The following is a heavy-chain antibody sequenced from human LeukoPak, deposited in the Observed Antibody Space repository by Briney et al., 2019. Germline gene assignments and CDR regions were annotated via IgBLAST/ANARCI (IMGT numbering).Heavy chain of an antibody. CDR3: TTAPRGWYRDY. V-gene: IGHV3-15*01. CDR2: IKSKTDGGTT. J-gene: IGHJ4*02. D-gene: IGHD6-19*01. CDR1: GFTFSNAW. Sequence: GGSLRLSCAASGFTFSNAWMSWVRQAPGKGLEWVGRIKSKTDGGTTDYAAPVKGRFTISRDDSKNTLYQQMNSLKTEDTAVYYCTTAPRGWYRDYWGQGTLVTVSS.